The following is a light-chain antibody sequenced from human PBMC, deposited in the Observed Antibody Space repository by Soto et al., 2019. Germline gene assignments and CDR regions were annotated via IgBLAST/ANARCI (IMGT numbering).Light chain of an antibody. CDR2: AAS. CDR1: QGISTY. J-gene: IGKJ5*01. CDR3: QQLYSYPIT. V-gene: IGKV1-9*01. Sequence: DIQLTQSPSFLSASVGDRVTITCRASQGISTYLTWYQQKPGKAPKVLISAASTLQSGVPSRFSGSGSGTEFTLTISSLHPEDFATYYCQQLYSYPITFGQGTRLEIQ.